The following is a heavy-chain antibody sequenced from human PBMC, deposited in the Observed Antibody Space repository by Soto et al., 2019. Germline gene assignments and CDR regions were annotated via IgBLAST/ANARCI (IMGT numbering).Heavy chain of an antibody. CDR3: ARDTGSCHGDSCYPIYGMDV. CDR2: INPSADTT. V-gene: IGHV1-46*01. CDR1: GYTFTNYY. D-gene: IGHD2-2*01. Sequence: ASVKVSCKASGYTFTNYYIHWVRQAPGQGLEWMGIINPSADTTTYAQKFKGRVTMTRDTSTGTVYMELSSLRSEDTAVYYCARDTGSCHGDSCYPIYGMDVWGQGTTVTVSS. J-gene: IGHJ6*02.